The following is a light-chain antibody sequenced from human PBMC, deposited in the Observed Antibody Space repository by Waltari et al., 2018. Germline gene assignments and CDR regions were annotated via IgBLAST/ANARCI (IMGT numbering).Light chain of an antibody. CDR3: ASYLGGNIWV. CDR2: DDD. V-gene: IGLV2-23*01. CDR1: SSTIGSSKI. Sequence: QSALTQPASVSGSPGQSITIPCTGTSSTIGSSKIASWYQQHPGQAPKVLIYDDDKSPSGISNRFSGSKSGNTAFLTISGLQAEDEADYYCASYLGGNIWVFGGGTRLTV. J-gene: IGLJ3*02.